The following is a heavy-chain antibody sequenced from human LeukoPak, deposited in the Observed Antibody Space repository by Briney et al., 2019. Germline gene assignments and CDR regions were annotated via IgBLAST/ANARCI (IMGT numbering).Heavy chain of an antibody. Sequence: SETLSLTCTGSGGSISSYYWSWIRQPPGEGLEWIGYISNGGITNYNPSLKSRVTISVHTSKNQLSLKLSSVTAADTAVYHCVRLQPNSGEWAFDIWGQGTMVSVSS. V-gene: IGHV4-59*01. CDR3: VRLQPNSGEWAFDI. CDR1: GGSISSYY. D-gene: IGHD6-19*01. CDR2: ISNGGIT. J-gene: IGHJ3*02.